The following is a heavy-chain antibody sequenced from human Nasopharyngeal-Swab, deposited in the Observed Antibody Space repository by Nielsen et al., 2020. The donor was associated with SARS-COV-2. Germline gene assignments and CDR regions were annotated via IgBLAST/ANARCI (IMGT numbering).Heavy chain of an antibody. CDR1: GDSIRSYY. CDR3: ARRLTLESFWYFDL. D-gene: IGHD3-3*01. V-gene: IGHV4-59*01. CDR2: IYYSGTT. Sequence: ETLSLPCTVSGDSIRSYYWSWIRQPPGKGLEWIGYIYYSGTTNYNPSLKSRVTISVDTSNNQFSLKLSSVTAADTAVYYCARRLTLESFWYFDLWGRGTLVTVSS. J-gene: IGHJ2*01.